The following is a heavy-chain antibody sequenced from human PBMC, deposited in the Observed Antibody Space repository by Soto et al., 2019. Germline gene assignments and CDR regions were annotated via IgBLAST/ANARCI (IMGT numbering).Heavy chain of an antibody. D-gene: IGHD2-15*01. CDR1: GGSFSGYY. J-gene: IGHJ5*02. CDR3: ARDRYCSGGSCKMRWFDP. V-gene: IGHV4-34*01. Sequence: PSETLSLTCAVYGGSFSGYYWSWIRQPPGKGLEWIGEINHSGSTNYNPSLKSRVTISVDTSKNQFSLKLSSVTAADTAVYYCARDRYCSGGSCKMRWFDPWGQGTLVTVSS. CDR2: INHSGST.